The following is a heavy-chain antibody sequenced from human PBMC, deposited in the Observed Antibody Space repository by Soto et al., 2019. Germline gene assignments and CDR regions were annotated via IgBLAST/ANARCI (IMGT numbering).Heavy chain of an antibody. CDR3: ARTLHGGPFDY. CDR2: INPSGGST. D-gene: IGHD3-10*01. J-gene: IGHJ4*02. CDR1: GYTFTSYY. V-gene: IGHV1-46*01. Sequence: GASVKVSCKASGYTFTSYYINWVRQAPGQGLEWMAIINPSGGSTSYAQKFQGRVTMTRDTSTSTVYMELSSLRSEDTAVYYCARTLHGGPFDYWGQGTLVTVSS.